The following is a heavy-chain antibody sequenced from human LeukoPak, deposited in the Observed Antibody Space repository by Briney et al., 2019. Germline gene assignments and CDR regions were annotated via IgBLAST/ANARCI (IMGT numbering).Heavy chain of an antibody. Sequence: PSETLSLTCTVSGGSISSGGYYWSWIRQHPGKGLEWIGYIYYSGSTYYNPSLKSRVTISVDTSKNQFSLKLSSVTAADTAVYYCARGYSSSGIFDYWGQGTLVTVSS. J-gene: IGHJ4*02. CDR2: IYYSGST. D-gene: IGHD6-13*01. CDR3: ARGYSSSGIFDY. V-gene: IGHV4-31*03. CDR1: GGSISSGGYY.